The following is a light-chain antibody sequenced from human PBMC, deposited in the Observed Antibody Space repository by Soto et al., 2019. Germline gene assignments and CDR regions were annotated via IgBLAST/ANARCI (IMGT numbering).Light chain of an antibody. CDR1: QSISSS. J-gene: IGKJ2*01. V-gene: IGKV1-39*01. CDR2: AAS. Sequence: DIQMTQSPSSLSASVGDRVTITCRASQSISSSLNWYQQKPGKAPDLLIYAASNLQSGVPSRFSGSGSGTVVTLTISSLQPEDFATYYCQQSYSSPQMYTFGQGTKLEIK. CDR3: QQSYSSPQMYT.